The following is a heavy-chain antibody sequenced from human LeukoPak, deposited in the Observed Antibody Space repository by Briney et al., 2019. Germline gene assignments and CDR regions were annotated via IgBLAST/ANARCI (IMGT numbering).Heavy chain of an antibody. CDR2: INAGNGNT. Sequence: VASVKVSCKASGYTFTSYAMHWVRQAPGQRLEWMGWINAGNGNTKYSQEFQDRVTITRDTSASTAYMELSSLRSEDTAVYYCATDGIPGAATTLDYWGQGTLVTVSS. J-gene: IGHJ4*02. V-gene: IGHV1-3*03. CDR1: GYTFTSYA. CDR3: ATDGIPGAATTLDY. D-gene: IGHD1-1*01.